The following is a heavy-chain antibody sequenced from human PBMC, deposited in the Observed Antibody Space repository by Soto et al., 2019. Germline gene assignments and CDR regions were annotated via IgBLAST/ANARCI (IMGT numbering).Heavy chain of an antibody. J-gene: IGHJ5*02. CDR2: ISYDGSNK. CDR3: AKDGGSYPVGGFDP. Sequence: QVQLVESGGGVVQPGRSLRLSCAASGFTFSSYGMHWVRQAPGKGLEWVAGISYDGSNKYYADSVKGRFTISRDNSKNTLELQMNSLRAEDTAVYYCAKDGGSYPVGGFDPWGQGTLVTVSS. D-gene: IGHD3-10*01. CDR1: GFTFSSYG. V-gene: IGHV3-30*18.